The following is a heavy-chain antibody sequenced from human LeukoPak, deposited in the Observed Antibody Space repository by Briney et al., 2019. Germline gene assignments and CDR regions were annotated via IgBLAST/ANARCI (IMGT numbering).Heavy chain of an antibody. CDR2: ISGSGGST. V-gene: IGHV3-23*01. CDR3: AKFTTATLNWFDP. Sequence: GGSLRLSCAASGFTFDDYGMSWVRQAPGKGLEWVSAISGSGGSTYYADSVKGRFTISRDNSKNMLYLQMNSLRAEDTAVYYCAKFTTATLNWFDPWGQGTLVTVSS. CDR1: GFTFDDYG. D-gene: IGHD5-18*01. J-gene: IGHJ5*02.